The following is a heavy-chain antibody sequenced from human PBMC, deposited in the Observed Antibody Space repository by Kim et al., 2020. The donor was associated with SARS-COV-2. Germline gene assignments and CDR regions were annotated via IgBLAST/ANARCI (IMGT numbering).Heavy chain of an antibody. Sequence: GGSLRLSCAASGFRFSDYYMMWFRQAPGKGLEWISFIRGDGGDIQYADSVKGRVTISRDNAKNSLYLQMNSLRAEDSAMYYCTTMILDKGDYWGQGTLVTVSS. CDR3: TTMILDKGDY. CDR2: IRGDGGDI. V-gene: IGHV3-11*04. CDR1: GFRFSDYY. D-gene: IGHD3-22*01. J-gene: IGHJ4*02.